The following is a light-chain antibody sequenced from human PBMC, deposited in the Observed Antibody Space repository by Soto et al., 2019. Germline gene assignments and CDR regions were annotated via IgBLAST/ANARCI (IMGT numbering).Light chain of an antibody. V-gene: IGKV3-20*01. CDR3: QHSGTSAL. CDR1: QSVSSSY. Sequence: EIVLTQSPGTLSLSPGERATLSCRASQSVSSSYLAWYQQKPGQAPRLLIYGASSRATGIPDRFSVSGSGTDFTLTISRLEPEDFAVYYCQHSGTSALFGPGTKVDIK. J-gene: IGKJ3*01. CDR2: GAS.